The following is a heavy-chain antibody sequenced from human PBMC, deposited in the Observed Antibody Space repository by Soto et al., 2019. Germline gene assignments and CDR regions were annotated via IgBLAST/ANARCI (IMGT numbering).Heavy chain of an antibody. V-gene: IGHV4-34*01. D-gene: IGHD3-3*01. CDR2: INHSGST. J-gene: IGHJ4*02. CDR3: ARGTALYDFWSGYYGGLFDY. Sequence: PSETLSLTCAVYCGSFSGYYWSWIRQPPGKGLEWIGEINHSGSTNYNPSLKSRVTISVDTSKNQFSLKLSSVTAADTAVYYCARGTALYDFWSGYYGGLFDYWGQGTLVTVSS. CDR1: CGSFSGYY.